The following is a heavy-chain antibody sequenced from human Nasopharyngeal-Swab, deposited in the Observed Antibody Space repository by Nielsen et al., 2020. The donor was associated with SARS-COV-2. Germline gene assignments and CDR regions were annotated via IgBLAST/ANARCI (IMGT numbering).Heavy chain of an antibody. Sequence: WIRQPPGKGLEWIGSIYYSGSTYYNPSLKSRVTISVDTSKNQFSLKLSSVTAADTAVYCCASCRTSITIFGVVIRNGMDVWGQGTTVTVSS. J-gene: IGHJ6*02. CDR2: IYYSGST. D-gene: IGHD3-3*01. CDR3: ASCRTSITIFGVVIRNGMDV. V-gene: IGHV4-39*01.